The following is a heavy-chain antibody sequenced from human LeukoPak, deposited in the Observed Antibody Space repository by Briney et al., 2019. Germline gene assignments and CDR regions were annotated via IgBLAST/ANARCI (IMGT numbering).Heavy chain of an antibody. V-gene: IGHV1-46*01. D-gene: IGHD5-24*01. J-gene: IGHJ3*02. CDR2: IKPSGGDT. CDR1: GYTFTDYN. CDR3: ARVRDGYNDTYDI. Sequence: ASVKVSCKTSGYTFTDYNLHWVRQAPGQRLEWMGIIKPSGGDTSYAQTFQGRGFMTRDTSTSTVYMEMSSLKSEDTAVYYCARVRDGYNDTYDIWDQGTMATVSS.